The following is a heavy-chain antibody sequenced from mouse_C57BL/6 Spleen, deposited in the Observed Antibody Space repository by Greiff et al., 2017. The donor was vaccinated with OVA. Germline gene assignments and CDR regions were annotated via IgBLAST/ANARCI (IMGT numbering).Heavy chain of an antibody. CDR3: ARSWTLGRGDFDY. J-gene: IGHJ2*01. Sequence: VQLQQSGAELAKPGASVKLSCKASGYTFTSYWMHWVKQRPGQGLEWIGYINPRSGYTKYNQKFKDKATLTADKSSSTAYMQLGSLTYEDSAVYYCARSWTLGRGDFDYWGQGTTLTVSS. D-gene: IGHD4-1*01. CDR2: INPRSGYT. V-gene: IGHV1-7*01. CDR1: GYTFTSYW.